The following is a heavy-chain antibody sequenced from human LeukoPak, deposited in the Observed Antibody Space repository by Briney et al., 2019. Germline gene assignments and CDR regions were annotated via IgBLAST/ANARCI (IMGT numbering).Heavy chain of an antibody. Sequence: SETLSLTCTVSGGSISSYYWSWIRQPPGKGLEWIGYIYYSGSTNYNPSLKSRVTISVDTSKNQFSLKLSSVTAADTAIYYCARRTTYIGWRPSESPSCFDYWGQGTLVTVSS. V-gene: IGHV4-59*08. CDR1: GGSISSYY. CDR2: IYYSGST. D-gene: IGHD2-21*02. J-gene: IGHJ4*02. CDR3: ARRTTYIGWRPSESPSCFDY.